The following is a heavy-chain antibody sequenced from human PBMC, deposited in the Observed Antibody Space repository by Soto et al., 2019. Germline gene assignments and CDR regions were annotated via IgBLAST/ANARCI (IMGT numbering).Heavy chain of an antibody. D-gene: IGHD5-12*01. J-gene: IGHJ4*02. Sequence: SDILSLTCTVSCGSISSYYWSWIRQPPGKGLEWIGYIYYSGSTNYNPSLKSRVTISVDTSKNQFSLKLSSVTAADTAVYYCARGISGRGYSGGSDYWGQGTLVTVSS. CDR3: ARGISGRGYSGGSDY. CDR2: IYYSGST. V-gene: IGHV4-59*01. CDR1: CGSISSYY.